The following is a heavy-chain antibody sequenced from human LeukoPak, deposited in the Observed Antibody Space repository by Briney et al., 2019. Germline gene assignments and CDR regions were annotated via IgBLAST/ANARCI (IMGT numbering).Heavy chain of an antibody. V-gene: IGHV3-74*01. CDR2: INNDGSGT. J-gene: IGHJ4*02. CDR1: GLTFSSDW. Sequence: PGGSLRLSCAASGLTFSSDWMHWVRQAPGKGLVWVSRINNDGSGTSYADSVKGRFTISRDNAKNSLYLQMNSLRAEDTAVYYCARANPPAISFFDYWGQGTLVTVSS. CDR3: ARANPPAISFFDY. D-gene: IGHD3-9*01.